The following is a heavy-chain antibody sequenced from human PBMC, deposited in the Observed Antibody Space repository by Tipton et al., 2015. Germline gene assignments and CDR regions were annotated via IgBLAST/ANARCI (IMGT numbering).Heavy chain of an antibody. D-gene: IGHD3-10*01. CDR3: ARLRGRGGFYEMDA. J-gene: IGHJ6*02. CDR1: GFSFDYYG. Sequence: SLRLSCAASGFSFDYYGMHWVRQAPGKGLEWVAVVWYDGSNQYYADSVKGRFTISRDNSKNTLYLQMNSLRVDDTAVYYCARLRGRGGFYEMDAWGQGTTVTVSS. CDR2: VWYDGSNQ. V-gene: IGHV3-33*01.